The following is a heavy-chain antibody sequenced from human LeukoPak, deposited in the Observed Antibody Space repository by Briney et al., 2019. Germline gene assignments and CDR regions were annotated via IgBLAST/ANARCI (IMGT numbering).Heavy chain of an antibody. D-gene: IGHD5-12*01. Sequence: PGRSLRLSCAASRFTFVDYAMHWVRQAPGKGLEWVSGISWNSGRIGYADSVKGRFTISRDNAKNSLYLQMNSLRAEDTALYYCAKDIGATIGLNWFDPWGQGTLVTVSS. CDR3: AKDIGATIGLNWFDP. CDR1: RFTFVDYA. V-gene: IGHV3-9*01. CDR2: ISWNSGRI. J-gene: IGHJ5*02.